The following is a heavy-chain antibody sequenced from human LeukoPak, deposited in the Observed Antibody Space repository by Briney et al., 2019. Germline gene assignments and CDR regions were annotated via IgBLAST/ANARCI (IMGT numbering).Heavy chain of an antibody. D-gene: IGHD3-22*01. V-gene: IGHV1-69*05. Sequence: SVKVSCKASGGTFSSYAISWVRQAPGQGLEWMGRIIPIFGTANYAQKFQGRVTITTDDSTSTAYMELSSLRSEDTAVYYCARASANYYDSSGYPGPWGQGTLVTVSS. CDR2: IIPIFGTA. CDR1: GGTFSSYA. J-gene: IGHJ5*02. CDR3: ARASANYYDSSGYPGP.